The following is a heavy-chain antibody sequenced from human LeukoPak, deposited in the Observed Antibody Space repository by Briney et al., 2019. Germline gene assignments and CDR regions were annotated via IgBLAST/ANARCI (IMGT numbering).Heavy chain of an antibody. CDR2: IYSGGST. CDR1: GFTFSSYA. J-gene: IGHJ4*02. CDR3: ASAPAYYYDSSGSPFDY. D-gene: IGHD3-22*01. Sequence: PGGSLRLSCAASGFTFSSYAMSWVRQAPGKGLEWVSVIYSGGSTYYADSVKGRFTISRDNSKNTLYLQMNSLRAEDTAVYYCASAPAYYYDSSGSPFDYWGQGTLVTVSS. V-gene: IGHV3-66*01.